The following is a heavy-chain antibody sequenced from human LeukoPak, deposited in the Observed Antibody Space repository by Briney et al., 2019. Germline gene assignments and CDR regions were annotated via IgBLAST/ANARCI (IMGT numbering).Heavy chain of an antibody. V-gene: IGHV4-38-2*02. Sequence: SETLSLTCTVSGYSISSGYYWGWIRQPPGKGLEWIGSIYHSGSTYYNPSLKSRVTLSVDTSQNQFSLKMTSVTAAGTAVYYCARDFLQGVRGNTGGSFDYWGQGTLVTVSS. D-gene: IGHD3-16*01. CDR3: ARDFLQGVRGNTGGSFDY. CDR2: IYHSGST. CDR1: GYSISSGYY. J-gene: IGHJ4*02.